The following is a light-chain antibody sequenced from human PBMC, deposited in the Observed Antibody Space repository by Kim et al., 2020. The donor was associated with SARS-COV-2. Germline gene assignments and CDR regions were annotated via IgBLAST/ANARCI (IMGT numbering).Light chain of an antibody. CDR2: YDS. Sequence: QGRTARITCGGNNIGSKSVPWYQQKPGQAPVLVIYYDSDRPSGIPERFSGSNSGNTATLTISRVEAGDEADYYCQVWDSSSDHVVFGGGTQLTVL. J-gene: IGLJ2*01. CDR3: QVWDSSSDHVV. CDR1: NIGSKS. V-gene: IGLV3-21*04.